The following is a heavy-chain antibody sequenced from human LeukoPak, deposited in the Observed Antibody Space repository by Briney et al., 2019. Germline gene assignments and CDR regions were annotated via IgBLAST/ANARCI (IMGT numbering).Heavy chain of an antibody. CDR3: ARGRVTIFGVVTLRGEFDP. CDR2: INPNSGGT. Sequence: ASVKVSCKASGYTFTGYYMHWVRQAPGQGLEWMGWINPNSGGTNYAQKFQGRVTMTRDTSISTAYMELSRLRSEDTAVYYCARGRVTIFGVVTLRGEFDPWGQGTLVTVSS. CDR1: GYTFTGYY. J-gene: IGHJ5*02. V-gene: IGHV1-2*02. D-gene: IGHD3-3*01.